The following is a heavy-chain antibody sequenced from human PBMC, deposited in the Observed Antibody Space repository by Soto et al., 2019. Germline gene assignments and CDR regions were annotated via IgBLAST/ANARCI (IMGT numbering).Heavy chain of an antibody. Sequence: PGGSLRLSCAASGFTFSSYSMNWVRQAPGKGLEWVSSISSSSSYIYYADSVKGRFTISRDNAKNSLYLQMNSLRAEDTAVYYCASRPFRGGSSPYYYYGMDVWGQGTTVIVSS. CDR3: ASRPFRGGSSPYYYYGMDV. V-gene: IGHV3-21*01. CDR1: GFTFSSYS. D-gene: IGHD2-2*01. CDR2: ISSSSSYI. J-gene: IGHJ6*02.